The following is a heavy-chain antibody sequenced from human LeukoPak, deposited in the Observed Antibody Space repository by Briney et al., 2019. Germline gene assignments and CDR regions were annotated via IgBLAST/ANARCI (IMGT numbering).Heavy chain of an antibody. J-gene: IGHJ6*03. D-gene: IGHD2-2*01. CDR3: ARSVGYSCSGTTCFYMDV. CDR1: GYFISSGYH. V-gene: IGHV4-38-2*01. CDR2: TYRSGST. Sequence: PSETLSLTCAVSGYFISSGYHWGWIRRPPGKGLEWIATTYRSGSTYYNPSLKSRVTISVDTSKNQFSLSLSSVTAADTAVYYCARSVGYSCSGTTCFYMDVWGIGTTVIVSS.